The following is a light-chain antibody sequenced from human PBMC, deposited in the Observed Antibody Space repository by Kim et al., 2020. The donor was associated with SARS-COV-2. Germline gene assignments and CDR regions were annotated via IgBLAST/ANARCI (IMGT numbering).Light chain of an antibody. CDR2: GAS. Sequence: SPGERATLSCRASQSVGSSYLAWYQQKFGQAPRLLIYGASSRATGIPDRFSGSGSGTDFTLTISRLEPEDFAVYYCQQYGSSPRTFGQGTKVDIK. CDR1: QSVGSSY. J-gene: IGKJ1*01. CDR3: QQYGSSPRT. V-gene: IGKV3-20*01.